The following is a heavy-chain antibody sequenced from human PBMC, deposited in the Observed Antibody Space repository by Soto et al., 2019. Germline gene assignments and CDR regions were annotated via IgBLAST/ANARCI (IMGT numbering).Heavy chain of an antibody. CDR1: GGSISSSSYY. V-gene: IGHV4-39*01. Sequence: QLQLQESGPGLVKPSETLSLTCTVSGGSISSSSYYWGWIRQPPGKGLEWIGSIYYSGSTSYNPSLKSRVTISVDPSKNQFSLKLSSVTAADTAVYYCARPAVNIAARHRLGFDGYFDLWGRGTLVTVSS. CDR2: IYYSGST. J-gene: IGHJ2*01. D-gene: IGHD6-6*01. CDR3: ARPAVNIAARHRLGFDGYFDL.